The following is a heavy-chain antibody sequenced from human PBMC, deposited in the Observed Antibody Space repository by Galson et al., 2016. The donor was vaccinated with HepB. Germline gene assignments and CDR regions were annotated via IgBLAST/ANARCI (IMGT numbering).Heavy chain of an antibody. D-gene: IGHD3-10*01. CDR1: GFTFSTYN. CDR2: INIASSTV. Sequence: SLRLSCAASGFTFSTYNMNWVRQAPGKGPEWLSYINIASSTVYYADSAKGRFTISRDNANNALYLQMNSLKTEDTAVYYCTADYYGSGSVLFDYWGQGTLVTVSS. V-gene: IGHV3-48*04. CDR3: TADYYGSGSVLFDY. J-gene: IGHJ4*02.